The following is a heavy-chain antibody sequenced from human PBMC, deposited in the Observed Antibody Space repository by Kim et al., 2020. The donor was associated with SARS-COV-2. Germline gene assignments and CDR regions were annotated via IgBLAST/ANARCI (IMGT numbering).Heavy chain of an antibody. CDR3: AIGSGWDNWFDP. V-gene: IGHV1-2*02. Sequence: NYAQKYQGRVTMTRDTSISTAYMELSRMRSDDTAVYYCAIGSGWDNWFDPWGQGTLVTVSS. D-gene: IGHD6-25*01. J-gene: IGHJ5*02.